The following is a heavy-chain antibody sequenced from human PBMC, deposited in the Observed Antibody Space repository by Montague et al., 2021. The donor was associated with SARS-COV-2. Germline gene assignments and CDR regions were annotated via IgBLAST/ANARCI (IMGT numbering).Heavy chain of an antibody. V-gene: IGHV4-38-2*01. Sequence: SETLSLTCVVSGDSISTDNWWTWIRQPPGKGLEWIGSIYYSGSTYYNPSLKSRVTISVDTSKNQFSLKLSSVTAADTAVYYCARFPTSYYYDSKAAPATPDAFDIWGQGTMVIVSS. CDR3: ARFPTSYYYDSKAAPATPDAFDI. D-gene: IGHD3-22*01. CDR2: IYYSGST. CDR1: GDSISTDNW. J-gene: IGHJ3*02.